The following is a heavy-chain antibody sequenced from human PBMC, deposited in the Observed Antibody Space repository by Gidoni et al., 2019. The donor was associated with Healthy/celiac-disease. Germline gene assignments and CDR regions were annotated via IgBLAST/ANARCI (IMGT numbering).Heavy chain of an antibody. CDR3: ARAPRGTAMGYYYYYGMDV. D-gene: IGHD5-18*01. Sequence: QVQLQESGPGLVKPSETLSLTCTVSGGSISSYYWSWIRQPPGKGLEWIGYIYDSGSTNYNPSLKSRVTISVDTSKNQFSLKLSSVTAADTAVYYCARAPRGTAMGYYYYYGMDVWGQGTTVTVSS. CDR1: GGSISSYY. V-gene: IGHV4-59*01. CDR2: IYDSGST. J-gene: IGHJ6*02.